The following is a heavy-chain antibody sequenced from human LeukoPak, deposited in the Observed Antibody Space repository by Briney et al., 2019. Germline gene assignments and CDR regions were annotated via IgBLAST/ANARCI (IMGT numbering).Heavy chain of an antibody. CDR3: AKSRLSSSGWYFDY. CDR2: ISGNGGST. Sequence: GGSLRLSCAASGFTFSSYAINWVRQAPGKGLEWVSVISGNGGSTYYADSVKGRFTISRDNSKNTLYLQMSSLRAEDTAVYYYAKSRLSSSGWYFDYWGQGTLVTVSS. D-gene: IGHD6-19*01. J-gene: IGHJ4*02. CDR1: GFTFSSYA. V-gene: IGHV3-23*01.